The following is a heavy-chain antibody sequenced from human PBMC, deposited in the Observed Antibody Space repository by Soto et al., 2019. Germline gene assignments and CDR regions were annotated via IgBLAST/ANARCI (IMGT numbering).Heavy chain of an antibody. CDR3: AKSNKGRTIAVAWFDP. D-gene: IGHD6-13*01. CDR2: ISGSGGST. CDR1: GFTFSSYA. Sequence: GGSLRLSCAASGFTFSSYAMSWVRQAPGKGLEWVSAISGSGGSTYYADSVKGRFTISRDNSKNTLYLQMNSLRAEDTAVYYCAKSNKGRTIAVAWFDPWGQGTLVTVSS. J-gene: IGHJ5*02. V-gene: IGHV3-23*01.